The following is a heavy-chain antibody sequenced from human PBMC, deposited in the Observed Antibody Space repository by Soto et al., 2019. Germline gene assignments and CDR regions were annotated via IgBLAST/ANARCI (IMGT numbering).Heavy chain of an antibody. CDR1: GGSISSYY. D-gene: IGHD3-10*01. CDR2: IYYSGST. V-gene: IGHV4-59*01. J-gene: IGHJ4*02. Sequence: SETLSLTCTVSGGSISSYYWSWIRQPPGKGLEWIGYIYYSGSTNYNPSLKSRVTISVDTSKNQFSLKLSSVTAADKAVYYCARGRSINGHHGALHDYWGRRTLVPGSS. CDR3: ARGRSINGHHGALHDY.